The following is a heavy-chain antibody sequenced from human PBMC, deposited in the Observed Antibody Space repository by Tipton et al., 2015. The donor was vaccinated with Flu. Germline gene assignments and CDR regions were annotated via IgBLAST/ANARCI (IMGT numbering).Heavy chain of an antibody. D-gene: IGHD3-3*01. CDR2: IYYRGST. V-gene: IGHV4-39*07. CDR3: ARVAPVGIFGVVPPYWYFDL. Sequence: TLSLTCTVSGGSISSSSYYWGWIRQPPGKGLEWIGSIYYRGSTYYNPSLTSRVTISVDTSKNQFSLKLSSVTAADTAVYYCARVAPVGIFGVVPPYWYFDLWGRRTLVTVSA. J-gene: IGHJ2*01. CDR1: GGSISSSSYY.